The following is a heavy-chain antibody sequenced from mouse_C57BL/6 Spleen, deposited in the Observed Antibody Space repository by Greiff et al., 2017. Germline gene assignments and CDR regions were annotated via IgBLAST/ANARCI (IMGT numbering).Heavy chain of an antibody. CDR1: GYSITSGYY. V-gene: IGHV3-6*01. Sequence: VQLQQSGPGLVKPSQSLSLTCSVTGYSITSGYYWNWIRQFPGNKLEWMGYISYDGSNNYNPSLKNRISITRDTSKNQFFLKLNSVTTEDTATYYCAREPSDYYGSSDDAMDYWGQGTSVTVSS. D-gene: IGHD1-1*01. CDR3: AREPSDYYGSSDDAMDY. CDR2: ISYDGSN. J-gene: IGHJ4*01.